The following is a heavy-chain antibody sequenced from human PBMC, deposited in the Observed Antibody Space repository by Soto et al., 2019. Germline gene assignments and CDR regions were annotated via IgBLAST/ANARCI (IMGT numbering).Heavy chain of an antibody. CDR1: GFTFSRHD. CDR3: VRRDCTATNCPGIAFDY. J-gene: IGHJ4*02. CDR2: FGRVGDR. D-gene: IGHD2-15*01. V-gene: IGHV3-13*01. Sequence: PGGSLRLSCAAPGFTFSRHDMHWVRQAAGKGREWVSGFGRVGDRYNLDPVMGRFTVTRDDAKNSLYLQMNSLRVGDRAVYYCVRRDCTATNCPGIAFDYWGQGTLVTVSS.